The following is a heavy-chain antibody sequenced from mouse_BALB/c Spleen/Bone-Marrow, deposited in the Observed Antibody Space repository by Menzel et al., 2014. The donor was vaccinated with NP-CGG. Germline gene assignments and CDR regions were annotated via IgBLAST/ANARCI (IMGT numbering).Heavy chain of an antibody. CDR1: GFNIKDTY. CDR2: IDPANGNT. Sequence: VHVKQSGAELVKPGASVRLSCTASGFNIKDTYIHWVKQRPEQGLEWIGRIDPANGNTKYDPKFQGKATITADTSSNTAYLQLSSLTSEDTAVYYCASYRLRTYFDYWGQGTTLTVSS. D-gene: IGHD2-14*01. J-gene: IGHJ2*01. CDR3: ASYRLRTYFDY. V-gene: IGHV14-3*02.